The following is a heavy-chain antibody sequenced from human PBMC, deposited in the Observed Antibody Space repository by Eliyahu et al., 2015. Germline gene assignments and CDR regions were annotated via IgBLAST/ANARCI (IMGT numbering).Heavy chain of an antibody. CDR2: ISHSGST. CDR1: AYSISSGYY. J-gene: IGHJ4*02. CDR3: ASGTLLRRIGY. D-gene: IGHD4-17*01. Sequence: QVQLQESGPGLVKPSETLSLTCTVSAYSISSGYYWGWIRQPPGKGLEWIGSISHSGSTYYNPSLKSRVTISVDTSKNQFSLKLSSVTAADTAVYYCASGTLLRRIGYWGQGTLVTVSS. V-gene: IGHV4-38-2*02.